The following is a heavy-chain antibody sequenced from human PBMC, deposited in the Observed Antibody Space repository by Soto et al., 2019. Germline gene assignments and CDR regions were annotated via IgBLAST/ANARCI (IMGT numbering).Heavy chain of an antibody. J-gene: IGHJ4*02. V-gene: IGHV1-69*01. CDR1: GGTFSSYA. D-gene: IGHD5-18*01. Sequence: KISCKASGGTFSSYAISWVRQAPGQGLEWMGGIIPIFGTANYAQKFQGRVTITADESTSTAYIELSSLRSEDTAVYYCARDLRLSRPGYSYGSPGYWGQGTLVTVSS. CDR2: IIPIFGTA. CDR3: ARDLRLSRPGYSYGSPGY.